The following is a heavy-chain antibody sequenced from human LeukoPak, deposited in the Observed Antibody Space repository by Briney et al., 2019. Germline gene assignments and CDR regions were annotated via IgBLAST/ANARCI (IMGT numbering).Heavy chain of an antibody. CDR3: ATKDGYNPEYFGY. J-gene: IGHJ4*02. V-gene: IGHV1-2*06. CDR1: GYTFTGYY. Sequence: ASVKVSCKASGYTFTGYYMHWVRQAPGQGLEWMGRINPNSGGTNYAQKFQGRVTMTRDTSISTAYMELSRLRSDDTAVYYCATKDGYNPEYFGYWGQGTLVTVSS. D-gene: IGHD5-24*01. CDR2: INPNSGGT.